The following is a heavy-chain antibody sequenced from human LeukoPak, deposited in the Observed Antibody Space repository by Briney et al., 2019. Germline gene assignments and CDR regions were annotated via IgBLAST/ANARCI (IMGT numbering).Heavy chain of an antibody. CDR2: IYHSGTT. D-gene: IGHD2/OR15-2a*01. J-gene: IGHJ4*02. V-gene: IGHV4-59*08. CDR3: ARRLSTRSYYLDD. Sequence: SETLSLTCTVSGGSISTFHWSWIRQPPGKGLEWIGYIYHSGTTNYSPSLKSRVTISVDTSKNQLSLKLNSATAADTAVYYCARRLSTRSYYLDDWGQGTLVTVSS. CDR1: GGSISTFH.